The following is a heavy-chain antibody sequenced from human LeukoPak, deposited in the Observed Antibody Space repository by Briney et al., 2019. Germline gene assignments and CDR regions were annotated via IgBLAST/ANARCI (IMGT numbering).Heavy chain of an antibody. Sequence: GGSLRLSCAASGFTFSTYWMSWVRQAPGKGLEWVANIKQDGSEKYYVDSVKGRFTISRDNAKNSLYLQMNSLRAEDTAVYYCARVSGNGWLRLSGGGLDAFDIWGQGTMVTVSS. CDR1: GFTFSTYW. CDR3: ARVSGNGWLRLSGGGLDAFDI. CDR2: IKQDGSEK. D-gene: IGHD6-19*01. J-gene: IGHJ3*02. V-gene: IGHV3-7*01.